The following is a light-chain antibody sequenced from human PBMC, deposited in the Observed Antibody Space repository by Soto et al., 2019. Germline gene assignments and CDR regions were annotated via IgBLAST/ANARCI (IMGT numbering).Light chain of an antibody. CDR1: QSVRSNY. J-gene: IGKJ3*01. V-gene: IGKV3-20*01. Sequence: EIVLTQSPGTLSLSPGESATLSCRASQSVRSNYLAWYQQRPGQAPRLLIYGAFTRASGIPDRFSGNGSGTDFTLTITRLEPEDFAVYYCQQYGTSPQFTFGPGTKVDI. CDR2: GAF. CDR3: QQYGTSPQFT.